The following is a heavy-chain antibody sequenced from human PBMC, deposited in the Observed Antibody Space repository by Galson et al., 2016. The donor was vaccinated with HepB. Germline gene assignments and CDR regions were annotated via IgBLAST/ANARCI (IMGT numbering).Heavy chain of an antibody. V-gene: IGHV3-33*01. CDR3: ARDSAKWEVLGLFGY. D-gene: IGHD3/OR15-3a*01. Sequence: SLRLSCAASGFTFSNYGMHWVRQAPGKGLEWVAVIWYDGNNKYYADSVKGRFTISRDNSKKTLFLQMHSLRAEDTAVYYCARDSAKWEVLGLFGYWGQGTLVTVSS. J-gene: IGHJ4*02. CDR2: IWYDGNNK. CDR1: GFTFSNYG.